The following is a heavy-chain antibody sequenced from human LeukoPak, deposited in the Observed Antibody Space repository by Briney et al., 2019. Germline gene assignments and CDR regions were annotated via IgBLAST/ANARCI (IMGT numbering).Heavy chain of an antibody. D-gene: IGHD4-11*01. CDR1: GFTFSSYA. CDR2: ISGSGGST. J-gene: IGHJ5*02. Sequence: GGSLRLSCEASGFTFSSYAMSWVRQAPGKGLEWVSAISGSGGSTYYADSVKGRFTISRDNSKNTLYLQMNSLRAEDTAVYYCAKDPVYSNYWDNWFDPWGQGTLVTVSS. V-gene: IGHV3-23*01. CDR3: AKDPVYSNYWDNWFDP.